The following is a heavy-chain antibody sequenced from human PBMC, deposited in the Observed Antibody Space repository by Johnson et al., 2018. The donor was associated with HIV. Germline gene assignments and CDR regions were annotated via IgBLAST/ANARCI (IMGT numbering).Heavy chain of an antibody. D-gene: IGHD3-10*01. CDR2: ISDDESKT. Sequence: VQLVESGGGVVQPERSLRLSCAASGFTFSAYAMHWVRHAPGKGLEWVAAISDDESKTYYTDSMKGRFTISRDNSKNTLYLQMISLRAEDTAMYYCARSGVLLWFGEKDDAFDIWGQGTMVTVSS. V-gene: IGHV3-30*10. J-gene: IGHJ3*02. CDR3: ARSGVLLWFGEKDDAFDI. CDR1: GFTFSAYA.